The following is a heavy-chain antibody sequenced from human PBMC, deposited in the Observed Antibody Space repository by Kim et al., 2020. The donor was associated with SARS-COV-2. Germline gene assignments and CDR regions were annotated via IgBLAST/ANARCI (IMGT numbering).Heavy chain of an antibody. D-gene: IGHD1-1*01. CDR2: IGNTGGGST. CDR1: GFTFSDYA. Sequence: GGSLRLSCAASGFTFSDYAMNWVRQAPGKGLEWVSNIGNTGGGSTYYADTVKGRFTLSRDNAKNSLFLQMNSLTDDDTAIYYCARDNDWAFDYWGLGTLV. V-gene: IGHV3-48*02. CDR3: ARDNDWAFDY. J-gene: IGHJ4*02.